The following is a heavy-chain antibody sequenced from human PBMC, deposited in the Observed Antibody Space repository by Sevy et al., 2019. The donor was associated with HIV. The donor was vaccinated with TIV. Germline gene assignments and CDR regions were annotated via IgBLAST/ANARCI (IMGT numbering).Heavy chain of an antibody. Sequence: GESLKISCVGSEFTFSSYSMNWVRQAPGKGLEWVSSISSSSSYIYYADSVKGRFTIPRDNTKKSLSLQMNSRRAEDTPVYYCARDRDGSGSSGGYGMDVWGQGTTFTVSS. CDR1: EFTFSSYS. D-gene: IGHD3-10*01. CDR2: ISSSSSYI. J-gene: IGHJ6*02. V-gene: IGHV3-21*01. CDR3: ARDRDGSGSSGGYGMDV.